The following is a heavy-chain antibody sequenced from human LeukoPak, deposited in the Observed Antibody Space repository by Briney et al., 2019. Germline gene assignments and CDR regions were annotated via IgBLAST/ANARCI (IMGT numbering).Heavy chain of an antibody. CDR2: IRYDGSNK. D-gene: IGHD3-22*01. CDR1: GFTFSSYG. J-gene: IGHJ4*02. CDR3: AKGHSVTYYYDSSGYAYDY. V-gene: IGHV3-30*02. Sequence: GGSLRLSCAASGFTFSSYGMHWVRQAPGKGLEWVAFIRYDGSNKYYADSVKGRFTISRDNSKNTLYLQMNSLRAEDTAVYYCAKGHSVTYYYDSSGYAYDYWGQGTLVTVSS.